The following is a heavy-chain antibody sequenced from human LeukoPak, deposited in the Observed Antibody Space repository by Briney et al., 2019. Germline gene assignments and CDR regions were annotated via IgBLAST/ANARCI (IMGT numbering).Heavy chain of an antibody. V-gene: IGHV3-7*01. Sequence: GGSLRLSCAASGFTFSRYWMSWVRQAPGKGLEWVANIKQDGSEIDSVDSVKGRLTVSRDNAKNSLYLQMSSLRDEDTAIYCCARIGYSSSSFDYWGQGTLVTVSS. CDR1: GFTFSRYW. CDR2: IKQDGSEI. CDR3: ARIGYSSSSFDY. D-gene: IGHD6-6*01. J-gene: IGHJ4*02.